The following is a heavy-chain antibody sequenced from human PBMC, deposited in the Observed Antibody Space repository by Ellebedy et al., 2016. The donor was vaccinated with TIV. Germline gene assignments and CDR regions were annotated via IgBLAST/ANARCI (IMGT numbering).Heavy chain of an antibody. CDR3: ARERGDLVARDAFDI. J-gene: IGHJ3*02. CDR1: GFTFSSYA. CDR2: ISGSGGST. V-gene: IGHV3-23*01. Sequence: GESLKISCAASGFTFSSYAMSWVRQAPGKGLEWVSAISGSGGSTYYADSVKGRFTISRDNSKNTLYLQMNSLRAEDTAVYYCARERGDLVARDAFDIWGQGTMVTVSS. D-gene: IGHD2-8*02.